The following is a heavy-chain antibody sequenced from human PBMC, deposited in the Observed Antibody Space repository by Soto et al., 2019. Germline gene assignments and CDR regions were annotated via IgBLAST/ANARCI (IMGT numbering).Heavy chain of an antibody. CDR3: ARAGGVTASYGRDV. V-gene: IGHV4-30-4*01. D-gene: IGHD2-21*02. Sequence: SETLSLTCTVSGGSISSGDYYWSWIRQPPGKGLEWIGYIYYSGSTYYNPSLKSRVTISVDTSKNQFSLKLSSVTAADTAVYYCARAGGVTASYGRDVWGQGTRFTVSS. J-gene: IGHJ6*02. CDR1: GGSISSGDYY. CDR2: IYYSGST.